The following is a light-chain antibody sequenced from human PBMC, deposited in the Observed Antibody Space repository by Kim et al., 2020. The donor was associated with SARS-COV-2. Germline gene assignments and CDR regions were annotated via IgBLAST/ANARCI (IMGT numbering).Light chain of an antibody. CDR3: QTWDSSTVV. Sequence: SVSPGQTASITCSGDKLGDKYACWHQQKPGQSPVLVIYQDSKRPSGIPERFSGSNSGNTATLTISGTQAMDEADYYCQTWDSSTVVFGGGTKLTVL. V-gene: IGLV3-1*01. CDR2: QDS. J-gene: IGLJ2*01. CDR1: KLGDKY.